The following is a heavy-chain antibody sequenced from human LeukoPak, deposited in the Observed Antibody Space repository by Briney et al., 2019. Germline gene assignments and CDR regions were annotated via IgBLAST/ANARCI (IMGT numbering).Heavy chain of an antibody. CDR3: ARGRSVTVPETTKLSDQ. CDR2: INPNSGGT. V-gene: IGHV1-2*02. CDR1: GYTFTGYY. J-gene: IGHJ4*02. D-gene: IGHD1-7*01. Sequence: GASVKVSCKASGYTFTGYYLHWVRQAPGQGLEWMAWINPNSGGTSYAQKFRGRVTMARDTSISTAYMELSRLRSDDTAVYYCARGRSVTVPETTKLSDQWGQGTLVTVSS.